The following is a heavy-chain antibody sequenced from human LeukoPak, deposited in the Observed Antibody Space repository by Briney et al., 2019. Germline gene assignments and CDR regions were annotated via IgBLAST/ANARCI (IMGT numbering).Heavy chain of an antibody. V-gene: IGHV4-59*01. D-gene: IGHD2-8*02. CDR1: GGSISSYY. J-gene: IGHJ4*02. Sequence: ASETLSLTCTVSGGSISSYYWSWIRQPPGKGLEWIGYISYSGSTNYNPSLKSRVTLSVDTSKNQFSLKLRSVTAADTAVYYCARGGRTGEFDYWGQGTLVTVSS. CDR2: ISYSGST. CDR3: ARGGRTGEFDY.